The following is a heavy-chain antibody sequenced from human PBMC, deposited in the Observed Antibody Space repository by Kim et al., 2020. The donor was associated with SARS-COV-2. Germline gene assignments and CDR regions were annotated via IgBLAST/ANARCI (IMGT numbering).Heavy chain of an antibody. V-gene: IGHV4-39*01. D-gene: IGHD3-10*01. J-gene: IGHJ4*02. CDR3: ARHESYGSGSHDY. Sequence: YNPSLKSRVTISVDTSKNQFSLKLSSVTAADTAVYYCARHESYGSGSHDYWGQGTLVTVSS.